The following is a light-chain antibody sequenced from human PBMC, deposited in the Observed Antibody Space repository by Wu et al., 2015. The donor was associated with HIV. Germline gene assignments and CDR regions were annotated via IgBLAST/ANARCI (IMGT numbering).Light chain of an antibody. J-gene: IGKJ1*01. CDR2: DAS. Sequence: DTKMTQSPASLPASVGDRVTITCRASQDIRDNLAWYQLKPGKVPHLLIYDASILQSGVPSRFSGSGYGTDFTLTISSLQSEDVATYYCQKYNSPPWTFGQGTKVEI. V-gene: IGKV1-27*01. CDR3: QKYNSPPWT. CDR1: QDIRDN.